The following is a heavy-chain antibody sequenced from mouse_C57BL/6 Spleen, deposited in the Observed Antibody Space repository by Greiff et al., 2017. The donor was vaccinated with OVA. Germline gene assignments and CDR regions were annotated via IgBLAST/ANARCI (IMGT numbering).Heavy chain of an antibody. CDR2: IDPETGGT. CDR1: GYTFTDYE. CDR3: TREDYGSSEAMDY. V-gene: IGHV1-15*01. J-gene: IGHJ4*01. D-gene: IGHD1-1*01. Sequence: VKLVESGAELVRPGASVTLSCKASGYTFTDYEMHWVKQTPVHGLEWIGAIDPETGGTAYNQKFKGKAILTADKSSSTAYMELRSLTSEDSAVYYCTREDYGSSEAMDYWGQGTSVTVSS.